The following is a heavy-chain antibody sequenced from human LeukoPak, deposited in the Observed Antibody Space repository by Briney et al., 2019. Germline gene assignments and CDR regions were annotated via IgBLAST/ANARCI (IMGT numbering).Heavy chain of an antibody. Sequence: GASVKVSCKASGYTFTSYAMNWVRQAPGQGLEWMGWINTNTGNPTYAQGFTGRFVFSLDTSVSTAYLQISSLKAEDTAVYYCARAGIAAAGTSYYYYCMDVWGKGTTVIVSS. CDR2: INTNTGNP. CDR3: ARAGIAAAGTSYYYYCMDV. J-gene: IGHJ6*03. D-gene: IGHD6-13*01. V-gene: IGHV7-4-1*02. CDR1: GYTFTSYA.